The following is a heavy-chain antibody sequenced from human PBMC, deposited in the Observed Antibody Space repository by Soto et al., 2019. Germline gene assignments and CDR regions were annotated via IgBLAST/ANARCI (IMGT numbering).Heavy chain of an antibody. D-gene: IGHD6-19*01. CDR2: INPSGGST. Sequence: ASVKVSCKASGYTFTSYYIHWVRQAPGQGLEWMGIINPSGGSTSYAQKFQGRVTISRDNSKNTLYLQMNSLRAEDTAVYYCAREYQYSSGWYLPGYWGQGTLVTVSS. CDR3: AREYQYSSGWYLPGY. J-gene: IGHJ4*02. CDR1: GYTFTSYY. V-gene: IGHV1-46*01.